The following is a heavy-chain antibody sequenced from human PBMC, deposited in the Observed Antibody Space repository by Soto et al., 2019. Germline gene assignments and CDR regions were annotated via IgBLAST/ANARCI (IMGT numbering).Heavy chain of an antibody. Sequence: SETLSLTCTVSGDSVSSGDHYWSWIRQPPGKGLEWIGYIYYSGSTYYNPSLTSRLTMSLDKSENQFSLKLSSVTAADTAMYYCATESSCSSPLHFDYWGQGTRVTVSS. CDR1: GDSVSSGDHY. V-gene: IGHV4-30-4*01. CDR3: ATESSCSSPLHFDY. J-gene: IGHJ4*02. D-gene: IGHD3-22*01. CDR2: IYYSGST.